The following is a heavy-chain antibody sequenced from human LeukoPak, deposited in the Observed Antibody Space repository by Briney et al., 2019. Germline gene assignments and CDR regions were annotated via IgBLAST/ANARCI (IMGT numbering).Heavy chain of an antibody. CDR1: GYTFTGYY. CDR2: INPNSGGT. J-gene: IGHJ4*02. V-gene: IGHV1-2*02. D-gene: IGHD2-2*02. Sequence: ASVKVSCKASGYTFTGYYMHWVRQAPGQGLEWMGWINPNSGGTNYAQKFQGRVTMTRDTSISTAYMELSRLRSDDTAVYYCARDLEDIVVVSAAIGYWGQGTLVTVSS. CDR3: ARDLEDIVVVSAAIGY.